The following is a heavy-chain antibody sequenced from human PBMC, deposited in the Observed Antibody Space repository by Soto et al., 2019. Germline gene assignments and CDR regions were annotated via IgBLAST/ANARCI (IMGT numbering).Heavy chain of an antibody. V-gene: IGHV3-30*18. CDR3: AKDAYTPIRTTAHDSGGLDH. Sequence: LRLSCATSGFTFRFYDMHWVRQAPGKGLEWVAIISRDGNNKDYGDSVKGRFTISRDNSKNTLYLQMNSLRGEDTAVYYCAKDAYTPIRTTAHDSGGLDHWGRGTLVTVSS. J-gene: IGHJ4*02. CDR1: GFTFRFYD. CDR2: ISRDGNNK. D-gene: IGHD4-4*01.